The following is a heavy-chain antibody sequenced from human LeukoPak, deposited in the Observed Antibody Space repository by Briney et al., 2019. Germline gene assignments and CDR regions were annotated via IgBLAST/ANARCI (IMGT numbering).Heavy chain of an antibody. CDR2: INPNSGGT. J-gene: IGHJ3*02. D-gene: IGHD6-6*01. Sequence: ASVKVSCKASGYTFTGYHMHWVRQAPGQGLEWMGRINPNSGGTNYAQKFQGRVTMTRDTSISTAYMELSRLRSDDTAVYYCARDSSSFHYDAFDIWGQGTMVTVSS. V-gene: IGHV1-2*06. CDR3: ARDSSSFHYDAFDI. CDR1: GYTFTGYH.